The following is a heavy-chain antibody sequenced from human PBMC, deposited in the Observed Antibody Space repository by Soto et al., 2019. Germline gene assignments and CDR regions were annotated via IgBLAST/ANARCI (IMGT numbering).Heavy chain of an antibody. V-gene: IGHV3-23*01. J-gene: IGHJ4*02. CDR2: ISGSGGS. CDR3: AKADGYDFGYFDY. Sequence: EVQLLESGGGWLQPGGSLRLSCLASGLTFSSYAMSWVRQAPGKGLEWVSAISGSGGSYYADSVKGRFTISRDNSKNTLYLQMNSLRAEDTAVYYCAKADGYDFGYFDYWGQGTLVTVSS. D-gene: IGHD5-12*01. CDR1: GLTFSSYA.